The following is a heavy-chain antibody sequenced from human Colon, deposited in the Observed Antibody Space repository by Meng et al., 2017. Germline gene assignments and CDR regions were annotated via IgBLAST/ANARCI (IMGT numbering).Heavy chain of an antibody. CDR1: GYSFSACS. V-gene: IGHV1-2*02. Sequence: QGDRVQAGTERKRPGPSVTVSGKASGYSFSACSIPWLRQAPGQGLEWMGWIVPNSGDTNYAQKFQGRVTMTRDTSISTTYMELIRLTSDDTAVYYCARSTPSLDYWGQGTLVTVSS. J-gene: IGHJ4*02. CDR2: IVPNSGDT. D-gene: IGHD2-15*01. CDR3: ARSTPSLDY.